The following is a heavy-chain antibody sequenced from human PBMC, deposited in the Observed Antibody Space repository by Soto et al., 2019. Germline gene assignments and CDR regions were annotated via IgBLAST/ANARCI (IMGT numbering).Heavy chain of an antibody. CDR3: ARDQGYYYDSSGYYRFGAFDI. J-gene: IGHJ3*02. Sequence: PSEPLSLTCAISEDSVSINSAACNWIRQSPSTVLEWLGRTYYRSKWYNDYAVSVKSRITINPDTSKNQFSLQLNSVTPEDTAVYYCARDQGYYYDSSGYYRFGAFDIWGQGTMVNVSS. CDR1: EDSVSINSAA. D-gene: IGHD3-22*01. CDR2: TYYRSKWYN. V-gene: IGHV6-1*01.